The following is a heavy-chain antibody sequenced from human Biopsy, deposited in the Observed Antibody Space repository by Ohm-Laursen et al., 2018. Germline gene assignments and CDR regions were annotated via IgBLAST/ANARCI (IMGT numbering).Heavy chain of an antibody. CDR2: IYYSGST. CDR1: GDSVTSDNYF. Sequence: TLSLTCTVSGDSVTSDNYFWAWIRQTPGKGLEWIGYIYYSGSTNYNPSLKSRVTISVDTSKNQFSLRLNSVTAADTAVYYCARATNSTGWPYYYFYGMDVWGQGTTVTVSS. D-gene: IGHD2/OR15-2a*01. CDR3: ARATNSTGWPYYYFYGMDV. V-gene: IGHV4-61*01. J-gene: IGHJ6*02.